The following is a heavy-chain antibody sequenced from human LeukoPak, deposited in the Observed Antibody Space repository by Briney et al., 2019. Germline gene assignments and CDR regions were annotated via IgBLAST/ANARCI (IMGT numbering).Heavy chain of an antibody. CDR2: ISGSGGST. J-gene: IGHJ4*02. D-gene: IGHD1-1*01. CDR3: ANPPLEPPFDY. Sequence: GGSLRLSCAAPGFTFSSYAMSWVRQAPGKGLEWVSAISGSGGSTYYADSVKGRFTISRDNSKNTLYLQMNSLRAEDTAVYYCANPPLEPPFDYWGQGTLVTVSS. CDR1: GFTFSSYA. V-gene: IGHV3-23*01.